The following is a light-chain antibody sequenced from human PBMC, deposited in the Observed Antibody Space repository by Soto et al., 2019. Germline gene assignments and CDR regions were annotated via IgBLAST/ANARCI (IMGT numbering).Light chain of an antibody. CDR1: SGHSSYA. J-gene: IGLJ2*01. CDR3: QTWGTGIQV. V-gene: IGLV4-69*01. Sequence: QSVLTQSPSASASLGASVKLTCTLSSGHSSYAIAWHQQQPEKGPRYLMKLNSDGSHSQGDGIPDRFSGSSSGAERYLTISILQSEDEADYYCQTWGTGIQVFGGGTKLTVL. CDR2: LNSDGSH.